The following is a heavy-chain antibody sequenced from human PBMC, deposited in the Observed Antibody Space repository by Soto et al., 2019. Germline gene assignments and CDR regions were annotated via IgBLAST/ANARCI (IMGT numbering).Heavy chain of an antibody. J-gene: IGHJ4*02. CDR1: GYTFTSYG. V-gene: IGHV1-18*01. CDR2: ISAYNGNT. Sequence: QVQLVQSGAEVKKPGASVKVSCKASGYTFTSYGISWVRQAPGQGLEWMGWISAYNGNTNYAQKLQGRVTMTTDTSTSTDYMELRSLRSDDTAVYYCARSRNPSKQWLAKPDYWGQGTLVTVSS. D-gene: IGHD6-19*01. CDR3: ARSRNPSKQWLAKPDY.